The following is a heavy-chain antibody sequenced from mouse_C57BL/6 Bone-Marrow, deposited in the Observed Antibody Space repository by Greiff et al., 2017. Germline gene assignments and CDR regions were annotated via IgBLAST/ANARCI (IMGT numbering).Heavy chain of an antibody. CDR1: GYTFTSYW. Sequence: QVHVKQPGTELVKPGASVKLSCKASGYTFTSYWMHWVKQRPGQGLEWIGNINPSNGGTNYNEKFKSKATLTVDKSSSTAYMQLRSLTSEDSAVYYCARGLYPAWFAYWGQGTLVTVSA. CDR3: ARGLYPAWFAY. CDR2: INPSNGGT. D-gene: IGHD2-1*01. V-gene: IGHV1-53*01. J-gene: IGHJ3*01.